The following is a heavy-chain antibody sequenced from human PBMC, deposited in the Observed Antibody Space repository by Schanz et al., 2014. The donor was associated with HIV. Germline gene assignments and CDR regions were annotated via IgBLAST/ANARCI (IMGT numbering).Heavy chain of an antibody. J-gene: IGHJ6*02. Sequence: QVRLVESGGGVVQPGRSLRLSCAPSGFTFRNYGMHWVRQAPGKGLEWVAIIWYDGSNKYYADSVKGRFSISRDNSKNTLFLQMNSLRGEDTAVYYCARVANWDYYGMDVWGQGTTVTVSS. CDR3: ARVANWDYYGMDV. CDR1: GFTFRNYG. D-gene: IGHD3-16*01. CDR2: IWYDGSNK. V-gene: IGHV3-30*19.